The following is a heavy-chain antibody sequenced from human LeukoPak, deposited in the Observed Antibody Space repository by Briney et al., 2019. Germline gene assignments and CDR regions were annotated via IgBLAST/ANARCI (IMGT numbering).Heavy chain of an antibody. J-gene: IGHJ6*02. Sequence: PGGSLRLSCAASGFTFDDYAMHWVRQAPGKGLEWVSLISGDGGSTYYADSVKGRFTISRDNSKNSLYLQMNSLRTEDTALYYCAKEGPEEGPIAAAVYYYYYGMDVCGQGTTVTVSS. V-gene: IGHV3-43*02. D-gene: IGHD6-13*01. CDR3: AKEGPEEGPIAAAVYYYYYGMDV. CDR2: ISGDGGST. CDR1: GFTFDDYA.